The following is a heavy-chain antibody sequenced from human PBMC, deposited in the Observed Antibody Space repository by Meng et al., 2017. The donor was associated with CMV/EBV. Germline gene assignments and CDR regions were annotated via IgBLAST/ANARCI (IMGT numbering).Heavy chain of an antibody. CDR3: TRPTYDSSGLTFDY. J-gene: IGHJ4*02. CDR1: GFALRGSA. CDR2: IRSKANNYAT. Sequence: SGFALRGSAMRWVRQAPGKGLEWVGRIRSKANNYATTYAASVKGRFTMSRDDSKNTAYLRMSSLKTEDTAVYYCTRPTYDSSGLTFDYWGQGTLVTVSS. D-gene: IGHD3-22*01. V-gene: IGHV3-73*01.